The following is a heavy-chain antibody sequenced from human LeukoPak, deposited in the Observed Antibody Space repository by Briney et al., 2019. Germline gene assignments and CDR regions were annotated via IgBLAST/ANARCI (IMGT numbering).Heavy chain of an antibody. V-gene: IGHV3-74*01. D-gene: IGHD2-15*01. J-gene: IGHJ6*04. Sequence: GGSLRLSCAASGFTFSTYWLHWVREVLGEGRVWGSRINFDGSIASYAESVKGRFTSDRDNPKNTLYLQMNSLRAEDTAVYYCARTSGYCVGGTCYKYYGMDVWGKGTTVTVSS. CDR1: GFTFSTYW. CDR3: ARTSGYCVGGTCYKYYGMDV. CDR2: INFDGSIA.